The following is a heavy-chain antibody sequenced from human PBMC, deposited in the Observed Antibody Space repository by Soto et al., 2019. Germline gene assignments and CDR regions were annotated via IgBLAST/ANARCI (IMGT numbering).Heavy chain of an antibody. CDR1: GGSISSYY. V-gene: IGHV4-59*08. J-gene: IGHJ5*02. D-gene: IGHD2-2*02. CDR3: ARHTIVVVPAAIVGWFDP. CDR2: IYYSGST. Sequence: PSETLSLTCTVSGGSISSYYWSWIRQPPGKGLEWIGYIYYSGSTNYNPSLKSRVTISVDTSKNQFSLKLSSVTAADTAVYYCARHTIVVVPAAIVGWFDPWGQGTLVTVSS.